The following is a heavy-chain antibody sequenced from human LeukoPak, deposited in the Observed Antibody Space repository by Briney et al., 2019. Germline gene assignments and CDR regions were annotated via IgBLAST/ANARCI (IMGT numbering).Heavy chain of an antibody. V-gene: IGHV4-39*07. D-gene: IGHD5-18*01. CDR1: GGSVSSGSYY. Sequence: SETLSLTCTVSGGSVSSGSYYWSWIRQPPGKGLEWIGEINHSGSTNYNPSLKSRVTISVDTSKNQFSLKLSSVTAADTAVYYCARGRTAMVWGQGTLVTVSS. J-gene: IGHJ4*02. CDR3: ARGRTAMV. CDR2: INHSGST.